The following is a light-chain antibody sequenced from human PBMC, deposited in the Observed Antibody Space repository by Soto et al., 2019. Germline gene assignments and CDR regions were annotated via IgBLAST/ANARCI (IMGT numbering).Light chain of an antibody. J-gene: IGLJ1*01. CDR1: SSDVGGYNY. CDR3: SSYAGSSNV. CDR2: AVN. Sequence: QSALTQPPSASGSPGQSVAISCTGTSSDVGGYNYVSWYQQHPGKAPKLMIYAVNKRPSGVPDRFSGSKSGNTASLTVSGLQAADEADYYCSSYAGSSNVFGTGTKVTVL. V-gene: IGLV2-8*01.